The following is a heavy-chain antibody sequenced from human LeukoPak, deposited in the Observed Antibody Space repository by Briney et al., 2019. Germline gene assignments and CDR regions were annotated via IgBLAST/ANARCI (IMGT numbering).Heavy chain of an antibody. D-gene: IGHD1-1*01. CDR1: GGSISSYY. J-gene: IGHJ3*02. Sequence: SETLSLTCTVSGGSISSYYWSWIRQPPGKGLEWIGYIYYSGSTNYNPSLKSRVTISVDTSKNQFSLKLSSVTAADTAVYYCARGTYSQTDAFDIWSQGTMVTVSS. CDR3: ARGTYSQTDAFDI. CDR2: IYYSGST. V-gene: IGHV4-59*08.